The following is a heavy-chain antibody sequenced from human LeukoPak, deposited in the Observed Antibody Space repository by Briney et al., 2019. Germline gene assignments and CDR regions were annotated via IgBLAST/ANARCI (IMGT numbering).Heavy chain of an antibody. CDR3: ATVVVVAATNYYYYATDV. CDR1: GGSIRGDDYY. D-gene: IGHD2-15*01. V-gene: IGHV4-30-4*01. Sequence: SETLSLTCTVSGGSIRGDDYYWSWIRQPPGKGLEWIGCIFYTGNTHYNPSLQSRVTFSVDTSKNQFSLKLSSVTAADTAVYFCATVVVVAATNYYYYATDVWGQGTTVTVSS. CDR2: IFYTGNT. J-gene: IGHJ6*02.